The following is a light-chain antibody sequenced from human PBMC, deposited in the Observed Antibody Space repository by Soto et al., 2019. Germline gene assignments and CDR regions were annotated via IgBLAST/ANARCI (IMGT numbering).Light chain of an antibody. CDR3: ASYTSSSTRV. CDR2: DVN. J-gene: IGLJ3*02. Sequence: QSALTQPASVSGSPGQSVTISCTGSNSDVGAYNYVSWYQQHPGKAPKLIIYDVNNRPSGVSYRFSGSKSGNTASLTISGLQADDDADYYCASYTSSSTRVFGGGTKLTVL. CDR1: NSDVGAYNY. V-gene: IGLV2-14*01.